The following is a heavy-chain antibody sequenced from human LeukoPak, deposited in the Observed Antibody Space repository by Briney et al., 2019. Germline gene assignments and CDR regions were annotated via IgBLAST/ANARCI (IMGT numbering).Heavy chain of an antibody. J-gene: IGHJ6*02. Sequence: GASMKVSCKASGYTFSSYGISWVRQAPGQGLEWMGWISAYNDNTNYAQKLQGRVTMTTDTSTSTAYMELRSLRSDDTAVYYCARDTYSSDWPKYSYYAMDLWGQGTTVTVSS. CDR1: GYTFSSYG. V-gene: IGHV1-18*01. CDR3: ARDTYSSDWPKYSYYAMDL. CDR2: ISAYNDNT. D-gene: IGHD6-25*01.